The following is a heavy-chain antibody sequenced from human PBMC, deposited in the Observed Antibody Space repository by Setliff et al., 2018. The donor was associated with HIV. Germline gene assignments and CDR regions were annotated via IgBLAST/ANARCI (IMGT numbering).Heavy chain of an antibody. D-gene: IGHD3-10*01. J-gene: IGHJ4*02. V-gene: IGHV5-51*01. CDR3: ARSMGFKATTRLDF. CDR2: IYPGDSDT. Sequence: GESLTISCMGSAYTFTEYWIGWVRQMPGKGLEWIGMIYPGDSDTRYSPSFQGQVTISADKSISTAYLQWSSLKASDTAVYYCARSMGFKATTRLDFWGPGTLVTVSS. CDR1: AYTFTEYW.